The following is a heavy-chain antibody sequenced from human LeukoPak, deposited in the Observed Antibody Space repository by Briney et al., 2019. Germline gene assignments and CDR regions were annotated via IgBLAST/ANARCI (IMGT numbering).Heavy chain of an antibody. Sequence: SGTLSLTCTVSGASISSSNWWTWVRQPPGEALEWIGEIYHAGSTKYNPSLRSRLTISVDKSKNQFSLKLSSVTAADTAVYYCARVTYYYDSSGYYYRGGIDYWGQGTLVTVSS. D-gene: IGHD3-22*01. V-gene: IGHV4-4*02. CDR2: IYHAGST. CDR3: ARVTYYYDSSGYYYRGGIDY. J-gene: IGHJ4*02. CDR1: GASISSSNW.